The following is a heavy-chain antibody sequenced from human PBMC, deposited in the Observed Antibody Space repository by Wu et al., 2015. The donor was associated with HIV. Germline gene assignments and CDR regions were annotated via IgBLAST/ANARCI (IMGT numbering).Heavy chain of an antibody. CDR2: MNPNSGNT. CDR1: GYTFTSYD. D-gene: IGHD4-23*01. Sequence: QVQLVQSGAEVKKPGASVKVSCKASGYTFTSYDINWVRQATGQGLEWMGWMNPNSGNTGYAQKFQGRVTMTRNTSISTAYMELSSLRSEDTAVYYCARRPTTVVKFYYYYGMDVWGQGTTVTVSS. CDR3: ARRPTTVVKFYYYYGMDV. V-gene: IGHV1-8*01. J-gene: IGHJ6*02.